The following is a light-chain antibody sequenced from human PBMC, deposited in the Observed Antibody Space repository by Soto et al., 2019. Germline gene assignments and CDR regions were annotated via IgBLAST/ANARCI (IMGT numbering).Light chain of an antibody. CDR1: QSVSGSY. V-gene: IGKV3-20*01. CDR3: QQYGSSPLT. J-gene: IGKJ4*01. CDR2: GAS. Sequence: EIVLTQSPGTLSLSPGERATLSCRASQSVSGSYLAWYQQKPGQAPRLLIYGASGRATGIPDRFSGSGSGTDFTLTISRLEPEDFALYYCQQYGSSPLTFGRGTKVEIK.